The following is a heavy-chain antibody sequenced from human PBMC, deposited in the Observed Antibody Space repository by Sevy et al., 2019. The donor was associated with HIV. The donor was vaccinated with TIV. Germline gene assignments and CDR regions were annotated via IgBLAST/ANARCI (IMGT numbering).Heavy chain of an antibody. CDR2: TYYRSKWYN. D-gene: IGHD3-10*02. Sequence: SQTLSLTCAISGDSVSSNSAAWNWIRQSPSRGLEWLGRTYYRSKWYNDYAVSVKSRITINPDTSKNQFSLQLNSVTPEDTALYSCARAVTVVRGVIGDFDYWGQGTLVTVSS. V-gene: IGHV6-1*01. CDR3: ARAVTVVRGVIGDFDY. J-gene: IGHJ4*02. CDR1: GDSVSSNSAA.